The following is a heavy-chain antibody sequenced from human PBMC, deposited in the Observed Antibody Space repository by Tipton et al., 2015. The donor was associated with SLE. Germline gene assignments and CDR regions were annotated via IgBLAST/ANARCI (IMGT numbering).Heavy chain of an antibody. V-gene: IGHV4-59*01. Sequence: TLSLTCTVSGGSISSYYWSWIRQPPGKGLEWIGYIYYSGSTNYNPSLKSRVTISVDTSKNQFSLKLSSVTAADTAVYYSARGRSQQPDAFDIWGQGTMVTVSS. J-gene: IGHJ3*02. CDR3: ARGRSQQPDAFDI. CDR1: GGSISSYY. CDR2: IYYSGST. D-gene: IGHD6-13*01.